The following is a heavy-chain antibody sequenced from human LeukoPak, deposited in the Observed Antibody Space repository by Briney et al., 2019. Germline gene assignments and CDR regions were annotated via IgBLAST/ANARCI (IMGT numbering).Heavy chain of an antibody. CDR2: INPNSGGT. CDR3: ARGPRVVPAAIRPHYYYMDV. J-gene: IGHJ6*03. CDR1: GYTFNMYY. D-gene: IGHD2-2*01. Sequence: ASVKVSCKTSGYTFNMYYIHWMRQAPVQRLEWMGWINPNSGGTNYGQKFQGRVTMTRDTSISTGYMELNSLRSDDTAVYYCARGPRVVPAAIRPHYYYMDVWGKGTTVTISS. V-gene: IGHV1-2*02.